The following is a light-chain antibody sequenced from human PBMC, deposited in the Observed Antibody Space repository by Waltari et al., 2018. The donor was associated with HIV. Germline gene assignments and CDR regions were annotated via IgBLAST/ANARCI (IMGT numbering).Light chain of an antibody. J-gene: IGLJ3*02. CDR3: YSAADNIGV. V-gene: IGLV1-40*01. Sequence: QSVLTQPPSVSGAPGQRVTLSCTGSRSNIGTHEVHWYQQLPGTAPRLLIYNTNSRPSGVPDRFSGSKSGTSASLAISGAQVEDEADYYCYSAADNIGVFGGGTKLTVL. CDR1: RSNIGTHE. CDR2: NTN.